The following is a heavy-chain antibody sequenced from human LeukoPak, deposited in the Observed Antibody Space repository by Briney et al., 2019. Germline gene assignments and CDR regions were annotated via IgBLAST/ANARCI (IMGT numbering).Heavy chain of an antibody. D-gene: IGHD5-24*01. Sequence: GGSLRLSCSASGFAFGIYALNWFRHTPGKGLEWLSYISSTNAIYYADSVKGRFTISRDNAKNSLYLDMSSLRVEDTAVYYCAREQKKTAMVTRDGFDIWGQGTMVTVSS. CDR3: AREQKKTAMVTRDGFDI. CDR2: ISSTNAI. CDR1: GFAFGIYA. J-gene: IGHJ3*02. V-gene: IGHV3-48*04.